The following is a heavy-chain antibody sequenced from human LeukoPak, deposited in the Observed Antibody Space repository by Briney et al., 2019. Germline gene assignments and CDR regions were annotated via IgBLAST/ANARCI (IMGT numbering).Heavy chain of an antibody. J-gene: IGHJ4*02. CDR3: AKGNSKAAAGRGVSFDY. V-gene: IGHV3-23*01. CDR2: ISGSGGST. Sequence: GGSLRLSCAASGFTFSSYAMGWVRQAPGKGLEWVSAISGSGGSTYYADSVKGRFTISRDNSKNTLYLQMNSLRAEDTAVYYCAKGNSKAAAGRGVSFDYWGQGTLVTVSS. CDR1: GFTFSSYA. D-gene: IGHD6-13*01.